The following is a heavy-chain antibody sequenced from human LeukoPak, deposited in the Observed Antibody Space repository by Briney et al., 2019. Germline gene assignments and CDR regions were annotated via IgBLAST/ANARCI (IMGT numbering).Heavy chain of an antibody. CDR2: IIPIFGTA. CDR1: GGTFSSYA. J-gene: IGHJ3*02. Sequence: ASVKVSCKASGGTFSSYAISWVRQAPGQGLEWMGGIIPIFGTANYAQKFQGRVTITADESTSTAYMELSSLRPEDTAVYYCARDPGYSYGFAFDIWGQGTMVTVSS. V-gene: IGHV1-69*13. D-gene: IGHD5-18*01. CDR3: ARDPGYSYGFAFDI.